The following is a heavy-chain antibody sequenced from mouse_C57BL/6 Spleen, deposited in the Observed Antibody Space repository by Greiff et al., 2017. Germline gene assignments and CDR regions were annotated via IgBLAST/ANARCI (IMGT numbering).Heavy chain of an antibody. Sequence: EVKLVESGPGLVKPSQSLSLTCSVTGYSITSGYYWNWIRQFPGNKLEWMGYISYDGSNNYNPSLKNRISITRDTSKNQFFLKLNSVTTEDTATYYCARVSYYSNYYAMDYWGQGTSVTVSS. CDR1: GYSITSGYY. CDR3: ARVSYYSNYYAMDY. D-gene: IGHD2-5*01. CDR2: ISYDGSN. J-gene: IGHJ4*01. V-gene: IGHV3-6*01.